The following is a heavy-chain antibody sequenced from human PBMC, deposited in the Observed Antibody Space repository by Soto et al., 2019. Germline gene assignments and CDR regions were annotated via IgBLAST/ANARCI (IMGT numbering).Heavy chain of an antibody. CDR3: ARDSHHFYDGSAYYGAFDI. J-gene: IGHJ3*02. V-gene: IGHV3-53*02. CDR1: GFTVSSNY. D-gene: IGHD3-22*01. Sequence: EVLLVETGGGLIQSGGSLRLSCAASGFTVSSNYMSWVRQAPGKGLEWVSVTFSGGSTYYADSVKGRFTISRDNSKNTLYLQMNSLRAEDTAVYYCARDSHHFYDGSAYYGAFDIWGQGTMVTVSS. CDR2: TFSGGST.